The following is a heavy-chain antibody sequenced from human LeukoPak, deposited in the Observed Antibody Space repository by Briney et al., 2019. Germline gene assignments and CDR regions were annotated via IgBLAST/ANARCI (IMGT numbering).Heavy chain of an antibody. D-gene: IGHD4-17*01. CDR2: IYPSDSDT. CDR1: GYSFTNYW. J-gene: IGHJ5*02. Sequence: GESLKISCKGSGYSFTNYWIGWVRQRPGKGLEWMGIIYPSDSDTRYSPSFQGQVTISADKSISTAYLQWSSLKASDTAMYYCARQTGYGDYGDWSFDPWGQGTLVTVSP. CDR3: ARQTGYGDYGDWSFDP. V-gene: IGHV5-51*01.